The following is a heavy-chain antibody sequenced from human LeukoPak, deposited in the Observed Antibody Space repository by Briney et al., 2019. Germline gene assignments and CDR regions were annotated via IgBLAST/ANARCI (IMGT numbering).Heavy chain of an antibody. V-gene: IGHV1-46*01. CDR3: ARVGYYDSSGRDAFDI. J-gene: IGHJ3*02. D-gene: IGHD3-22*01. Sequence: GASAKVSCKASGYTSTSYYMHWVRKAPGQGLKWMGIINPSGGSTSYAQKFQGRVTMTRDMSTSTVYMELSSLRSEDTDVYYCARVGYYDSSGRDAFDIWGQGTMVTVSS. CDR2: INPSGGST. CDR1: GYTSTSYY.